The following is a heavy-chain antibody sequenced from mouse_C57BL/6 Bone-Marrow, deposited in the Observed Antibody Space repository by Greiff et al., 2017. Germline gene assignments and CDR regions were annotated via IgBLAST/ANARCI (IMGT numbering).Heavy chain of an antibody. V-gene: IGHV1-42*01. CDR1: GYSFTAYY. D-gene: IGHD1-1*01. CDR3: ATLILHSYAIDY. Sequence: EVQLQQSGPELVKPGASVTISCKASGYSFTAYYMNWVKKSPEKSLEWIGDINPSTGGTTYNQKFKAKATLTADNSSSTVYMQLKSLTSDDSAVYYCATLILHSYAIDYWGQGTSGTVSS. J-gene: IGHJ4*01. CDR2: INPSTGGT.